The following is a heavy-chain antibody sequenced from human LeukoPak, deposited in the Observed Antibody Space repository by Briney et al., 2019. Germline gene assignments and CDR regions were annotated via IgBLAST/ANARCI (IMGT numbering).Heavy chain of an antibody. D-gene: IGHD1-1*01. Sequence: GGSLRLSCAAAGFTFSRWSMDWVRQAPGKGLEWVSSISSSSSHIYYADSVKGRFTISRDNAKNSLYLQMNSLRAEDTAVYYCASEQLGHDAFDMWGQGARVTVSS. CDR2: ISSSSSHI. V-gene: IGHV3-21*01. J-gene: IGHJ3*02. CDR3: ASEQLGHDAFDM. CDR1: GFTFSRWS.